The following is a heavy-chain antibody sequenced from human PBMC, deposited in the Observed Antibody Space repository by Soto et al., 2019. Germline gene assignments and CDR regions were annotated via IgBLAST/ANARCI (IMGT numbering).Heavy chain of an antibody. CDR2: IYYSGST. V-gene: IGHV4-59*01. CDR3: ARGPYDGFDI. CDR1: GGSIGRYY. J-gene: IGHJ3*02. Sequence: SETLSLTCTVSGGSIGRYYWSWIRQPPGKALEWIGYIYYSGSTYYNPSLKSRVTLSVDTSKIQFSLKLRSVTAADTAIYYCARGPYDGFDIWGQGTMVT.